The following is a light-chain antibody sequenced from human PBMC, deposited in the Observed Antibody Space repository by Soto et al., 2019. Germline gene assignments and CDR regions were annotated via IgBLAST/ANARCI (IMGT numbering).Light chain of an antibody. J-gene: IGKJ3*01. Sequence: EIVLTQSPGTLSLSPGERATLSCRASQSVSSSYLAWYQQKPGQAPRLLIYGASSRATGIPDRFSGSGSGTDFTLTISRLEPEDFAVYYCQQYGSSLGLTFGSGTKVDIK. CDR2: GAS. CDR1: QSVSSSY. V-gene: IGKV3-20*01. CDR3: QQYGSSLGLT.